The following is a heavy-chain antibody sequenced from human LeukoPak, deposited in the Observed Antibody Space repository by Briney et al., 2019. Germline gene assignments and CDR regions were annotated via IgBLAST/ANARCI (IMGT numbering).Heavy chain of an antibody. V-gene: IGHV4-59*01. D-gene: IGHD3-9*01. Sequence: XETLXLTCTVSGGSISSYYWSWIRQPPGKGLEWIGYIYYSGSTNYNPSLKSRVTISVDTSKNQFSLKLSSVTAADTAVYYCARKPYDILPGYRYFDLWGRGTLVTVSS. CDR1: GGSISSYY. J-gene: IGHJ2*01. CDR3: ARKPYDILPGYRYFDL. CDR2: IYYSGST.